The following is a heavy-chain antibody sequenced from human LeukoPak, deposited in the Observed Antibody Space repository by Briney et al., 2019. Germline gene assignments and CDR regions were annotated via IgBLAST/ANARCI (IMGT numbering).Heavy chain of an antibody. CDR1: GVSISSYY. CDR2: SSYSGST. CDR3: ARVDMVRALNPKVYYFDY. D-gene: IGHD3-10*01. J-gene: IGHJ4*02. Sequence: SSETLCLTCTASGVSISSYYWNWIRQPPGKGLEWIGHSSYSGSTDYNPSIKSRVTISVDTSKNQFSLKLSSVTAADTAVYYCARVDMVRALNPKVYYFDYWGQGTLVTVSS. V-gene: IGHV4-59*01.